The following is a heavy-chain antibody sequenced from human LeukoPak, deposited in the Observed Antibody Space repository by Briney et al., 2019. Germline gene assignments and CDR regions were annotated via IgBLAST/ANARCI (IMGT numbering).Heavy chain of an antibody. CDR2: ISYDGSNK. J-gene: IGHJ4*02. V-gene: IGHV3-30*03. Sequence: PGGSLRLSCAASGFTFSSYRMNWVRQAPGKGLEWVAVISYDGSNKYYADSVKGRFTISRDNSKNTLYLQMNSLRAEDTAVYYCARLLAAAYDYWGQGTLVTVSS. D-gene: IGHD6-13*01. CDR3: ARLLAAAYDY. CDR1: GFTFSSYR.